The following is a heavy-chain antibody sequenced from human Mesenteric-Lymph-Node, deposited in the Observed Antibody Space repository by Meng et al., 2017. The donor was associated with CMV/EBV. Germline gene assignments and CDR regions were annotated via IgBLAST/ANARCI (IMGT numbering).Heavy chain of an antibody. CDR1: GGSISSYY. V-gene: IGHV4-59*01. J-gene: IGHJ5*02. CDR3: ARDHRPLWFDP. Sequence: SETLSLTCTVSGGSISSYYWSWIRQPPGKGLEWIGYVYSSGSTNYNPSLESRVTISVDASRNEFSLTLTSVTTADTAVYYCARDHRPLWFDPWGQGTLVTVSS. CDR2: VYSSGST.